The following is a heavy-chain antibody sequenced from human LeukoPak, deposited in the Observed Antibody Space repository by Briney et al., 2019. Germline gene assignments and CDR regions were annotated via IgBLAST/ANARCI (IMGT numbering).Heavy chain of an antibody. J-gene: IGHJ4*02. D-gene: IGHD6-13*01. CDR3: ARGLVAVF. CDR1: GGSITSSSYY. V-gene: IGHV4-39*07. Sequence: PSETLSLTCTVSGGSITSSSYYWGWLRQPPGKGLEWIGNIFYSGSTNYNPSLKSRVTISVDTSRNQFSLKLNFMTAADTAVYYCARGLVAVFWGQGTLVTVSS. CDR2: IFYSGST.